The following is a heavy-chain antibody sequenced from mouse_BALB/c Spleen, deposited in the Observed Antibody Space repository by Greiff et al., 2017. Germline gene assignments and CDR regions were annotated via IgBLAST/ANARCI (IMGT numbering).Heavy chain of an antibody. Sequence: QVQLQQPGAELVKPGASVKLSCKASGYTFTSYWMHWVKQRPGQGLEWIGEIDPSDSYTNYNQKFKGKATLTVDKSSSTAYMQLSSLTSEDSAVYYCARKEGDYYAMDDWGQGTSVTVSS. CDR3: ARKEGDYYAMDD. V-gene: IGHV1-69*02. CDR1: GYTFTSYW. CDR2: IDPSDSYT. D-gene: IGHD2-13*01. J-gene: IGHJ4*01.